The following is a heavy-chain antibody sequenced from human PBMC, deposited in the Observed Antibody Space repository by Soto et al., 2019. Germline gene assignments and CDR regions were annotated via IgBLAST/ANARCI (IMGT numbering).Heavy chain of an antibody. CDR1: GFTFSTYG. CDR2: IWYDGSNK. J-gene: IGHJ4*02. V-gene: IGHV3-33*01. D-gene: IGHD5-18*01. Sequence: QVQLVESGGGVVQPGKSLRLSCAASGFTFSTYGMHWVRQAPGKGLEWVAVIWYDGSNKYHGDSLKGRFTISRDNSKNTLDLQINNRRAEDTAVYYCGRDGALGDTAVVDSWGQGTLVTVSS. CDR3: GRDGALGDTAVVDS.